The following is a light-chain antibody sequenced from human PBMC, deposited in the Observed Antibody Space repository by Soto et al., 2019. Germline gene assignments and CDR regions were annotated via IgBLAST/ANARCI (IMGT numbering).Light chain of an antibody. Sequence: EIVMTQSPATLSVSPGERATLSCRASQSVSSNLAWYQQKPVQAPRLLIYGASTRATGIPARFSGSGSGTEFTLTTSSLPSEEFAVYYCQHYNNWPRTFGQGTKVDIK. CDR3: QHYNNWPRT. V-gene: IGKV3-15*01. J-gene: IGKJ1*01. CDR2: GAS. CDR1: QSVSSN.